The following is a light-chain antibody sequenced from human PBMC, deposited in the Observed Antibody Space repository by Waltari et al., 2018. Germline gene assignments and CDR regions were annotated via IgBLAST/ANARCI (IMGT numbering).Light chain of an antibody. Sequence: VLTQSPLFLPVTLGQTASMSCRSSQSPVHSDGNTSLNWFHQRPGRSPRRLIYKISRRESGVPDRFSGSGSGTDFTLKISRVEAEDVGVYYCMQGSHWPRTFGQGTKLEI. CDR3: MQGSHWPRT. V-gene: IGKV2-30*02. CDR1: QSPVHSDGNTS. CDR2: KIS. J-gene: IGKJ2*01.